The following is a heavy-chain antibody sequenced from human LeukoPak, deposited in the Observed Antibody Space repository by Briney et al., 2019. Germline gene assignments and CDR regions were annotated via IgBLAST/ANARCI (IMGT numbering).Heavy chain of an antibody. CDR3: ARCRHYYDSSVYYGGFDY. CDR1: GGSISSYY. J-gene: IGHJ4*02. Sequence: PSETLSLTCTISGGSISSYYWTWLRQPAGKRLEFIGRINTSGSTNYNSSLETRVTVSMDTSKKQFFLKVNSVTTADTAVYYCARCRHYYDSSVYYGGFDYWGQGALVTVSS. V-gene: IGHV4-4*07. D-gene: IGHD3-22*01. CDR2: INTSGST.